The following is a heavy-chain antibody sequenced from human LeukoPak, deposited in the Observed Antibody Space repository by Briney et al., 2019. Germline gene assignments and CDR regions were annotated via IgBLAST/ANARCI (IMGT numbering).Heavy chain of an antibody. CDR2: INPGNGDT. CDR1: GYTFTNYA. Sequence: ASVKVSCKGSGYTFTNYAVHWVRQAPGQRLEWLGWINPGNGDTKYSQNFQGRVTVTSDTSAATAYLELNSLTSEDTAVYYCARGYVPAAIQNYYYGMDVWGQGTTVTVSS. J-gene: IGHJ6*02. D-gene: IGHD2-2*02. CDR3: ARGYVPAAIQNYYYGMDV. V-gene: IGHV1-3*01.